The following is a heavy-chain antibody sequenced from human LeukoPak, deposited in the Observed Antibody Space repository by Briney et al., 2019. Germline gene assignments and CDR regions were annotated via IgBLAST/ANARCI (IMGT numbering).Heavy chain of an antibody. D-gene: IGHD7-27*01. CDR1: GFTFSSYS. J-gene: IGHJ4*02. Sequence: GGSLRLSCAASGFTFSSYSMNWVRQAPGKGLEWVSSISSSSSYIYYADSVKGRFTISRDNAKNSLYLHMNSLRADDTAVYYCAREKSNWGYDYWGQGTLVTVSS. CDR2: ISSSSSYI. V-gene: IGHV3-21*01. CDR3: AREKSNWGYDY.